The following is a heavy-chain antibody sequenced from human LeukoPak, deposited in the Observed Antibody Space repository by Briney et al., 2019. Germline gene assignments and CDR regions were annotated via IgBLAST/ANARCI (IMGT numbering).Heavy chain of an antibody. CDR1: GGTFSSYA. CDR3: ARGIQMDV. J-gene: IGHJ6*02. V-gene: IGHV1-8*02. Sequence: ASVKVSCKASGGTFSSYAISWVRQAPGQGLEWMGWMHPNSGATGFAQKFQGRVTMTRNTSIRTVYMELSSLRSEDTAVYYCARGIQMDVWGQGTTVTVSS. CDR2: MHPNSGAT.